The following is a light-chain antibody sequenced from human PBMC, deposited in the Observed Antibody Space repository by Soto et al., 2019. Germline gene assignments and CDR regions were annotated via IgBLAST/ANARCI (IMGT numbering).Light chain of an antibody. J-gene: IGKJ2*01. Sequence: DIVMTQSPLSLPVTPGEPASISCRSSQSLLYSNGYNYLAWYLQKPVQSPQLLIYLASSRASGVPDRFSGSGSGTDFTLRISRVEAEGVGVCYCMQPLQTHYTFGQGTKREIK. V-gene: IGKV2-28*01. CDR1: QSLLYSNGYNY. CDR2: LAS. CDR3: MQPLQTHYT.